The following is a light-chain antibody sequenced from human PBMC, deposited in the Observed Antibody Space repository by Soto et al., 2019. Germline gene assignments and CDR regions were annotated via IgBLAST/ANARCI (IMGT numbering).Light chain of an antibody. CDR2: GAS. V-gene: IGKV3-20*01. J-gene: IGKJ1*01. CDR3: QQCGSSSWT. Sequence: EVVLTQSPGTLSLSPGEGATLSCRASQSISSTYLAWYQQKPGQAPRLLIYGASNRATGIPDRFSGSGSGTDFTLTISRLEPEDFAVYYCQQCGSSSWTFGQGTKVDI. CDR1: QSISSTY.